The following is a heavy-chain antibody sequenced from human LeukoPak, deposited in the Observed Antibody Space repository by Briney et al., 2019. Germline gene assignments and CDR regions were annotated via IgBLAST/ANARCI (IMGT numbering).Heavy chain of an antibody. J-gene: IGHJ4*02. CDR1: GGSISSSSHY. CDR3: ARRTQWLVDY. D-gene: IGHD6-19*01. Sequence: SETLSLTCTVSGGSISSSSHYWGWIRQPPGKGLEWIGSIYYSGSTYYSPSLSSRVTISVDTSKNQFSLKLNSVTAADTVMYYCARRTQWLVDYWGQGTLVTVSS. CDR2: IYYSGST. V-gene: IGHV4-39*01.